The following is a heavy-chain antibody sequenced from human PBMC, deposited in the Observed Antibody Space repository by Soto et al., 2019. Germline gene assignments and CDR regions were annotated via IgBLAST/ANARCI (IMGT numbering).Heavy chain of an antibody. CDR1: GYSFTSYW. V-gene: IGHV5-51*01. CDR2: IYPGDSDT. Sequence: GESLKISCKGSGYSFTSYWIGWVRQMPGKGLEWMGIIYPGDSDTRYSPSFQGQVTISADKSISTAYLQWSSLKASDTAMYYCARHKHSSGWHNWFDPWGQGTLVTVSS. CDR3: ARHKHSSGWHNWFDP. D-gene: IGHD6-19*01. J-gene: IGHJ5*02.